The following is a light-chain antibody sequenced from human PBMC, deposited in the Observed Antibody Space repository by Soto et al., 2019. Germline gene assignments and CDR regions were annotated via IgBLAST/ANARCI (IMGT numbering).Light chain of an antibody. J-gene: IGLJ1*01. CDR3: SSYTSSSTSRDV. Sequence: QSALTQPASVSGSPGQSITISCTGTSSDVGGYNYVSWYQQHPGKAPKLMIYEVSNRPSGVSNRFSGSKSGNTASLTISGLQAEDEADYYCSSYTSSSTSRDVFGTGTKLTVL. V-gene: IGLV2-14*01. CDR1: SSDVGGYNY. CDR2: EVS.